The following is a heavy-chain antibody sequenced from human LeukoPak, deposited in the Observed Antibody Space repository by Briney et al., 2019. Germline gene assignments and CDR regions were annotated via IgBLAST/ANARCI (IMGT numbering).Heavy chain of an antibody. J-gene: IGHJ3*02. CDR3: ARTGKGGAFDI. D-gene: IGHD3-10*01. CDR2: ISGSGGST. CDR1: GFTFSNAW. V-gene: IGHV3-23*01. Sequence: GGSLRLSCAASGFTFSNAWMSWDRQAPGKGLEWVSAISGSGGSTYYADSVKGRFTISRDNSRNTLYLQMNSLRAEDTAVYYCARTGKGGAFDIWGQGTMVTVSS.